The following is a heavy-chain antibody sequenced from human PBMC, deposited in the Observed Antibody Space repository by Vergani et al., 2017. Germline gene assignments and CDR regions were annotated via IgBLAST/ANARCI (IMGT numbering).Heavy chain of an antibody. V-gene: IGHV4-59*08. D-gene: IGHD6-19*01. Sequence: QVQLQESGPGLVKPSETLSLTCTVSGGSISSYYWSWIRQPPGKGLEWIGYIYYSGSTNYNPSLKSRVTISVDTSKNQFSLKLSSVTAADTAVYYCARQPSRAVAGTFEADYWGQGTLVTVSS. CDR1: GGSISSYY. J-gene: IGHJ4*02. CDR3: ARQPSRAVAGTFEADY. CDR2: IYYSGST.